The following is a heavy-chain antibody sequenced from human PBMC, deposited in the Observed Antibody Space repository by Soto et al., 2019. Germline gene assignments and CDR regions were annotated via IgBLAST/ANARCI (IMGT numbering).Heavy chain of an antibody. Sequence: PGGSLRLSCAASGFTFSTYWMSWVRQAPGKGLEWVANIKQDGSEKYYVDSVKGRLTISRDNAKNSLYLQMNSLRAEDTAVYYCTLGSGDYRPELAYSGQGTLVTVSS. J-gene: IGHJ4*02. CDR3: TLGSGDYRPELAY. D-gene: IGHD3-22*01. CDR1: GFTFSTYW. CDR2: IKQDGSEK. V-gene: IGHV3-7*03.